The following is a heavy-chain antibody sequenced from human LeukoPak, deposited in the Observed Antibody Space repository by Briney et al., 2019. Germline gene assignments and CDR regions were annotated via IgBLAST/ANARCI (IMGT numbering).Heavy chain of an antibody. CDR2: MHPGNGNT. J-gene: IGHJ4*02. D-gene: IGHD2-21*02. V-gene: IGHV1-2*02. Sequence: ASVTVSCMASGYRFISNYIQWVRQAPGLGPEWMGWMHPGNGNTRYAEKFQGRVTMTRDTSINTAYMDLSSLRSDDTAVYYCAREGSYCVGGDCYSFDFWGQGTLITVSS. CDR3: AREGSYCVGGDCYSFDF. CDR1: GYRFISNY.